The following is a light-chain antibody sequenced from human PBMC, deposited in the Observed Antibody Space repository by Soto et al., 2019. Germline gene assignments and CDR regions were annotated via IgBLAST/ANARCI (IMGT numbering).Light chain of an antibody. CDR2: EVS. Sequence: QSALTQPPSASGSPGQSVTISCTGTSSDVGGYNYVSWYQQHPDKAPNLIIYEVSKWPSGVPDRFSGSKSGNTASLTVSGLQAEDEADNYCSSYAGNKVIFGGGTKLTV. CDR1: SSDVGGYNY. J-gene: IGLJ2*01. CDR3: SSYAGNKVI. V-gene: IGLV2-8*01.